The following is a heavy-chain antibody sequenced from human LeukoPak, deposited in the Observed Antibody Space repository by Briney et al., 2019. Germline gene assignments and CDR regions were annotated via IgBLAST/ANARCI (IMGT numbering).Heavy chain of an antibody. J-gene: IGHJ3*02. CDR2: IRSSGSTK. D-gene: IGHD4-17*01. CDR1: GFTLSDYY. CDR3: ARRNGDYEVHDAFDI. Sequence: GGSLRLSCAASGFTLSDYYMSWIRQAPGKGLEWVSYIRSSGSTKYYADSWKGRVTISRDNAKNSLYLQMNSLRAEDTAVYYCARRNGDYEVHDAFDIWGQGTMVTVSS. V-gene: IGHV3-11*01.